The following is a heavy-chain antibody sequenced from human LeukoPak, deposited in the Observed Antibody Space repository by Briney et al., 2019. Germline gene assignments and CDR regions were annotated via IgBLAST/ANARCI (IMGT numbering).Heavy chain of an antibody. CDR2: ISYDGSNK. CDR3: AKSDTAMVRRNYYFDY. V-gene: IGHV3-30*18. CDR1: GFTFSSYG. D-gene: IGHD5-18*01. J-gene: IGHJ4*02. Sequence: GGSLRLSCAASGFTFSSYGMHWVRQAPGKGLEWVAVISYDGSNKYYADSVKGRFTISRDNSKNTLYLQMNSLRAEDTAVYYCAKSDTAMVRRNYYFDYWGQGTLVTVSS.